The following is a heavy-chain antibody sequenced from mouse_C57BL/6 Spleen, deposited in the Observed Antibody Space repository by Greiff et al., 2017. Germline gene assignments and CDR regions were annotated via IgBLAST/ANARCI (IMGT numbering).Heavy chain of an antibody. Sequence: QVQLQQPGAELVKPGASVKLSCKASGYTFTSYWMHWVKQRPGQGLEWIGMIHPNSGSTNYNEKFKSKATLTVDKSSSTAYMKLSSLTSEDSAVYYCARDNWDRNFDVWGTGTTVTVSS. CDR1: GYTFTSYW. J-gene: IGHJ1*03. CDR3: ARDNWDRNFDV. CDR2: IHPNSGST. V-gene: IGHV1-64*01. D-gene: IGHD4-1*01.